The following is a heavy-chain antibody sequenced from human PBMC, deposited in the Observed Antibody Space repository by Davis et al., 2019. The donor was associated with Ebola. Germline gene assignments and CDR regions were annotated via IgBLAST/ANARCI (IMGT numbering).Heavy chain of an antibody. V-gene: IGHV3-23*01. J-gene: IGHJ3*02. CDR3: VKDTSNIWFDI. Sequence: GESLKISCAASGFTFDDYGMSWVRQAPGKGLEWVSTLGTSADTYYADSVKGRFTISRDNSRNTLYLQMNGLRVEDTAIYFCVKDTSNIWFDIWGQGTMVTVSS. CDR1: GFTFDDYG. CDR2: LGTSADT. D-gene: IGHD1-26*01.